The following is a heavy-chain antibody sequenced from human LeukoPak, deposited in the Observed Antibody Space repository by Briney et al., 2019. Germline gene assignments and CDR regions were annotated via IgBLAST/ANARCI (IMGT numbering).Heavy chain of an antibody. Sequence: GGSLRLSCAASGFTFSDYYMSWIRQAPGKGLEWVSYISSSGSTIYYADSVKSRFTISRDTAKNSLYLQMNSLRAEDTAVYYCARARKEGYSSSWYVAVPDWFDPWGQGTLVTVSS. CDR2: ISSSGSTI. J-gene: IGHJ5*02. CDR3: ARARKEGYSSSWYVAVPDWFDP. D-gene: IGHD6-13*01. CDR1: GFTFSDYY. V-gene: IGHV3-11*04.